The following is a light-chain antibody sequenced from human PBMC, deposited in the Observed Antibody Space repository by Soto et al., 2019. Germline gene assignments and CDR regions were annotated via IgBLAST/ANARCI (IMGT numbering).Light chain of an antibody. CDR2: TGS. V-gene: IGKV1-12*01. CDR3: QQANSFPLT. J-gene: IGKJ4*01. CDR1: QGISNW. Sequence: DIQMTQSPSSVSASVGDRVSITCRASQGISNWLAWYQQKPGRAPKLLIYTGSILQSGVPLRFSGTGSGTDFTLTISSLQPEDVATYYCQQANSFPLTFGGGTKVEIK.